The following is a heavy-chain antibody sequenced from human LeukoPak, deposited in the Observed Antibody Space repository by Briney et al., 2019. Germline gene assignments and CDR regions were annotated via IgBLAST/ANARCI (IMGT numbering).Heavy chain of an antibody. J-gene: IGHJ4*02. Sequence: GGSLRLSCAASGFTFSSYAMSWVRQAPGKGLEWVSAISGSGGSTYYADSVKGRFTISRDNSRNTLYLQMNSLRAEDTAVYYCAKDLWGVSCQDYWGQGTLVTVSS. CDR3: AKDLWGVSCQDY. CDR2: ISGSGGST. V-gene: IGHV3-23*01. CDR1: GFTFSSYA. D-gene: IGHD3-10*01.